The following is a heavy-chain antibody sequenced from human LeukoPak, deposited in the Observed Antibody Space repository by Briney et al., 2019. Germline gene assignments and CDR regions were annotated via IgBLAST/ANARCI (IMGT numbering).Heavy chain of an antibody. Sequence: GGSLRLSCAASGFTFSSYGMSWVRQAPGKGLEWASAISGSGGSTYYADSVKGRFTISRDNSKNTLYLQMSSLRAEDTAVYYCAKDYPLYYYGSGSYDFPFDYWGQGTLVTVSS. V-gene: IGHV3-23*01. D-gene: IGHD3-10*01. CDR2: ISGSGGST. CDR3: AKDYPLYYYGSGSYDFPFDY. CDR1: GFTFSSYG. J-gene: IGHJ4*02.